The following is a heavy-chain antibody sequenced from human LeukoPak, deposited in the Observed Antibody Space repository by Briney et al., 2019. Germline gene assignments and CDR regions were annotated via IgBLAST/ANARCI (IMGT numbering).Heavy chain of an antibody. D-gene: IGHD3-22*01. CDR2: IYSGYIT. Sequence: GRSLRLSCAASGFTVSSNYMSWVRQAPGKGLEWVSLIYSGYITYYADSVKGRFTISRDNSKNTLYLQVSSLRAEDTAVYYCVKDIDSSGYSFEYWGQGTLVTVSS. CDR3: VKDIDSSGYSFEY. J-gene: IGHJ4*02. V-gene: IGHV3-53*05. CDR1: GFTVSSNY.